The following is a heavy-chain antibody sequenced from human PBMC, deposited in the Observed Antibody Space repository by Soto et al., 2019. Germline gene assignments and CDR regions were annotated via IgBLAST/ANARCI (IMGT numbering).Heavy chain of an antibody. CDR2: ISGSGGST. J-gene: IGHJ6*02. D-gene: IGHD5-12*01. CDR1: GFTCSSYA. Sequence: GGSLRLSCAASGFTCSSYAMSWVRQAPGKGLEWVSAISGSGGSTYYADSVKGRFTISRDNSKNTLYLQMNSRRAAETAVYYCAKGVALGGYNSYYGMDVWGQGSTVTVSS. CDR3: AKGVALGGYNSYYGMDV. V-gene: IGHV3-23*01.